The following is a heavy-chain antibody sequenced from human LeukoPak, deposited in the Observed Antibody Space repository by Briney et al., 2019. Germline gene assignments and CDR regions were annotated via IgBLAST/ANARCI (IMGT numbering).Heavy chain of an antibody. CDR1: GGSISSSGYY. D-gene: IGHD4-23*01. J-gene: IGHJ4*02. CDR2: INYSGST. Sequence: KPSETLCLTCTVSGGSISSSGYYWGWIRQPPGKGLEWIGSINYSGSTYYNPSLESRVSISVDTSKNQFSLKLSSVTAADTAVYYCATSGYAGNSRFNCWGQGTLVTVSS. V-gene: IGHV4-39*01. CDR3: ATSGYAGNSRFNC.